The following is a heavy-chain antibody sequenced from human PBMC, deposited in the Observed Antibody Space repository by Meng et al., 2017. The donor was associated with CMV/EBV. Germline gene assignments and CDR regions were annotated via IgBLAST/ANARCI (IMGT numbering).Heavy chain of an antibody. CDR3: ARDIRRQWLVRGDYFDY. CDR2: IKQDGSEK. CDR1: GFTFSSYW. D-gene: IGHD6-19*01. V-gene: IGHV3-7*01. J-gene: IGHJ4*02. Sequence: GESLKISCAASGFTFSSYWMSWVRQAPGKGLEWVANIKQDGSEKYYVDSVEGRFTISRDNAKNSLYLQMNSLRAEDTAVYYCARDIRRQWLVRGDYFDYWGQGTLVTVSS.